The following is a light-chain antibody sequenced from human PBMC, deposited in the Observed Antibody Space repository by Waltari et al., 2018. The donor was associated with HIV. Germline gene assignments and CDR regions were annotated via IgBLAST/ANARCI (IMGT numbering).Light chain of an antibody. CDR3: QVWDTSSDHPAF. Sequence: SYVLTQPPSVSVAPGQTAKISCWGQRVEYKGVKWYQQKPGQAPILVIYDYTDRPTGIPERFSGSSSGNTATLTVTMVEAGEEADYYCQVWDTSSDHPAFFGGGTKLTVV. CDR2: DYT. V-gene: IGLV3-21*02. CDR1: RVEYKG. J-gene: IGLJ2*01.